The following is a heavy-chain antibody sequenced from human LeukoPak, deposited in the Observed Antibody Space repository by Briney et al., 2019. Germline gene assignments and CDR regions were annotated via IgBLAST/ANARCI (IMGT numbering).Heavy chain of an antibody. J-gene: IGHJ4*02. Sequence: TGGSLRLSCAASGFTFSSYSMNWVRQAPGKGLEWVSSISSSSYIYYADSVKGRFTISRDNAKNSLYLQMNSLRAEDTAVYYCARDDYYYGSGSPIDYWGQGTLVTVSS. D-gene: IGHD3-10*01. CDR2: ISSSSYI. CDR1: GFTFSSYS. V-gene: IGHV3-21*01. CDR3: ARDDYYYGSGSPIDY.